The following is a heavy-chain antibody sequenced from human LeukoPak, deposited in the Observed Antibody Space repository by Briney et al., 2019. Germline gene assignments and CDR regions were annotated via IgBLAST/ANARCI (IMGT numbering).Heavy chain of an antibody. CDR2: TIPIFGLA. Sequence: ASVKVSCKASGGTFTNYAINWVRQAPGQGLQWMGRTIPIFGLANYAPSFQDRVTITADKSTGTASMGLSSLSSEDTAVYYCARDPKPDILTFGGPSGGYFDSWGQGTLVLVSS. J-gene: IGHJ4*02. D-gene: IGHD3-16*01. V-gene: IGHV1-69*04. CDR3: ARDPKPDILTFGGPSGGYFDS. CDR1: GGTFTNYA.